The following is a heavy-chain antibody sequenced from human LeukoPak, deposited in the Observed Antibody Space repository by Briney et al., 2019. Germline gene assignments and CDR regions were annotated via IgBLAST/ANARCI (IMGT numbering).Heavy chain of an antibody. D-gene: IGHD3-10*01. CDR2: IYYSGST. CDR1: GGSISSYY. CDR3: ARVDYYGSGSYEWFDP. Sequence: SETLFLTCTVSGGSISSYYWSWIRQPPGKGLEWIGYIYYSGSTNYNPSLKSRVTISVDTSKNQFSLKLSSVTAADTAVYYCARVDYYGSGSYEWFDPWGQGTLVTVSS. V-gene: IGHV4-59*01. J-gene: IGHJ5*02.